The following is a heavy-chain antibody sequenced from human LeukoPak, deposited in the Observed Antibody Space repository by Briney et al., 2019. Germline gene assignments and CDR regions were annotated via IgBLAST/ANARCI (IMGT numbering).Heavy chain of an antibody. CDR1: GFTVSNYY. Sequence: PGGPLRLSCAASGFTVSNYYMSWVRQAPGKGLEWVSVIYTGGNTFHADSAKGRFTISRDNSKNTLYLQLSSLRAEDTAVYYCAKSTGYSTTGRDFDSWGRGTLVTVSS. CDR2: IYTGGNT. J-gene: IGHJ4*02. CDR3: AKSTGYSTTGRDFDS. V-gene: IGHV3-53*01. D-gene: IGHD6-13*01.